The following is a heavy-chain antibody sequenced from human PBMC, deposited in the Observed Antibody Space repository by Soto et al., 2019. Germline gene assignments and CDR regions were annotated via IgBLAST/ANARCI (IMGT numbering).Heavy chain of an antibody. CDR3: ARLFIVGAPGSYYTGLDV. J-gene: IGHJ6*02. Sequence: SETLSLTCTVSGGSISSGGYYWSWIRQHPGKGLEWIGYIYYSGSTYYNPSLKSRVTISVDTSKSLFSLQLTSVTAADTAAYYCARLFIVGAPGSYYTGLDVWGQGTTVTVSS. CDR2: IYYSGST. CDR1: GGSISSGGYY. D-gene: IGHD1-26*01. V-gene: IGHV4-31*03.